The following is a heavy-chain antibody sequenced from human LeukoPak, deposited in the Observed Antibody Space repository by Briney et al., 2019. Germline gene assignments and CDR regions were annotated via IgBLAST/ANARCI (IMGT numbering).Heavy chain of an antibody. CDR2: IYTSGTT. D-gene: IGHD6-13*01. CDR3: ARDVIAAPGTSDY. V-gene: IGHV4-61*02. J-gene: IGHJ4*02. CDR1: GDSISSGSFY. Sequence: SETLSLTCSVSGDSISSGSFYWSWIRQPAGRGLEWIGRIYTSGTTNYNPSLKSRVTIPVDTSKNQFSLKLSSVTAADTAVYYCARDVIAAPGTSDYWGQGALVTVSS.